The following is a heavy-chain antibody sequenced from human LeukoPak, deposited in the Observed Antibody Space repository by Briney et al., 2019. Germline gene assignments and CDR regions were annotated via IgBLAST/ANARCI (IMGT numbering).Heavy chain of an antibody. J-gene: IGHJ6*03. CDR3: ARARVYRVGSSADYYYYMDV. Sequence: SETLSLTCAVSGGSNYWSWIRQPPGKGLEWIAYIHYSGSTNYNPSLKSRVTISIDTSKNQFSLRLSSVTAADTAVYYCARARVYRVGSSADYYYYMDVWGKGTAVTVSS. CDR2: IHYSGST. V-gene: IGHV4-59*01. CDR1: GGSNY. D-gene: IGHD6-6*01.